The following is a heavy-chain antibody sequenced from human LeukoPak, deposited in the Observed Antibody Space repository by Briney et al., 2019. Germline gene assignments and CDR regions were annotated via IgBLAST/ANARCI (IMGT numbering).Heavy chain of an antibody. CDR1: GFTFSSYS. Sequence: KPGGSLRLSCAASGFTFSSYSMNWVRQAPGKGLEWVSSISSSSSYIYYADSVKGRFTISRDNAKNSLYLQMNSLRAEDTAVYYCARDRRTSYGSIDAFDIWGQGTMVTVSS. J-gene: IGHJ3*02. D-gene: IGHD5-18*01. V-gene: IGHV3-21*01. CDR2: ISSSSSYI. CDR3: ARDRRTSYGSIDAFDI.